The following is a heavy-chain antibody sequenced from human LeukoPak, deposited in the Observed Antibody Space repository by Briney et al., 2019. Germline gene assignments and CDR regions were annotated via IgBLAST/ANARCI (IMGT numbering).Heavy chain of an antibody. D-gene: IGHD3-3*01. CDR1: GGSFSGYY. CDR2: INHSGST. J-gene: IGHJ4*02. CDR3: ARARYYDFWSGYSRAFDY. V-gene: IGHV4-34*01. Sequence: SETLSLTCAVYGGSFSGYYWSWIRQPPGRGLEWIGEINHSGSTNYNPSLKSRVTISVDTSKNQFSLKLSSVTAADTAVYYCARARYYDFWSGYSRAFDYWGQGTLVTVSS.